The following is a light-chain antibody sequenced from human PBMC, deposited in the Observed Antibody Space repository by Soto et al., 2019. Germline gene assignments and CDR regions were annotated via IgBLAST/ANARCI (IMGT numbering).Light chain of an antibody. CDR2: AAI. CDR1: QDIANY. Sequence: DIQMTQSPSSLSASVGDRGTITCRASQDIANYLAWYQQKPGKVPKLLIYAAITLQSGVPSRFSGSGSGTDFTLTISSLQPEDVATYYCQKYYNAPRTFGQGTKVEIK. J-gene: IGKJ1*01. V-gene: IGKV1-27*01. CDR3: QKYYNAPRT.